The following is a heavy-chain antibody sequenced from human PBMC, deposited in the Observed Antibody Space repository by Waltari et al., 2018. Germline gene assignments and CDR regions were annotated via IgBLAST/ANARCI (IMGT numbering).Heavy chain of an antibody. CDR2: IYYSGNT. V-gene: IGHV4-59*08. CDR3: ARHTYDGSGSYSTLDP. J-gene: IGHJ5*02. CDR1: GGAMSSYY. D-gene: IGHD3-10*01. Sequence: QVQLHESGPGLVKPSETLSLTCTVSGGAMSSYYWSWIRQPPGKGPEWIGYIYYSGNTNYIPSLRSRVTISIDTAKNRFSRTLSSVTAADTAVYCCARHTYDGSGSYSTLDPWGQGTLVTVSS.